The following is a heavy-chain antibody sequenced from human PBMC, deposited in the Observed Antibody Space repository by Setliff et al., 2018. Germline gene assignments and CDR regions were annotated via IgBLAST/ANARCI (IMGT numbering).Heavy chain of an antibody. CDR1: GFSFSNYA. Sequence: LRLSCAASGFSFSNYAMNWVRQAPGKGLEWVAVSRYAENYQYYADSVKGRFTISRDNAKNSLYLQMNNLRAEDTAVYYCARDQGSYGYRAFDYWGQGTLVTVSS. J-gene: IGHJ4*02. D-gene: IGHD5-18*01. CDR2: SRYAENYQ. V-gene: IGHV3-30*14. CDR3: ARDQGSYGYRAFDY.